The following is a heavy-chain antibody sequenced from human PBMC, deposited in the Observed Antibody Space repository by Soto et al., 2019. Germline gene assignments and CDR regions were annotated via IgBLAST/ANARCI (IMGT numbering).Heavy chain of an antibody. CDR2: INPNSGGT. CDR1: GYTFTGYY. Sequence: GASVKVSCKASGYTFTGYYMHWVRQAPGQGLEWMGWINPNSGGTNYAQKFQGWVTMTRDTSISTAYMELSRLRSDDTAVYYCARADQAPRILSRGYQLLYRTEDYYYGMDVWGQGTTVTVSS. J-gene: IGHJ6*02. D-gene: IGHD2-2*02. V-gene: IGHV1-2*04. CDR3: ARADQAPRILSRGYQLLYRTEDYYYGMDV.